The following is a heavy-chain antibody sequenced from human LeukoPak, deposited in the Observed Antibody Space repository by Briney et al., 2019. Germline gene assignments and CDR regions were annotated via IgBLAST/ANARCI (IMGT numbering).Heavy chain of an antibody. CDR2: ISAYNGNT. J-gene: IGHJ6*02. CDR3: AVYSGYRYYYYYYGMDV. CDR1: GYTFTSYG. V-gene: IGHV1-18*01. Sequence: GASVKVSCKASGYTFTSYGISWVRQAPGQGLEWMGWISAYNGNTNYAQKLQGRVTMTTDTSTSTAYMELRSLRSDDTAVYYCAVYSGYRYYYYYYGMDVWGQGTTVTVSS. D-gene: IGHD5-12*01.